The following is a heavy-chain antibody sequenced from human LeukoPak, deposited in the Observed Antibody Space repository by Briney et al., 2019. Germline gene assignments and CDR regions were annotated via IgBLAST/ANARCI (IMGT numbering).Heavy chain of an antibody. CDR3: ARAKMPGIQTAGRVNYFGS. CDR1: EFTFSSYD. Sequence: PGGSLRLSCAASEFTFSSYDMHWVRQATGKGLEWVSTIDTAGNAWYPDSVKGRFTISRENAKNSLNLQMNSLRVGDTAVYYCARAKMPGIQTAGRVNYFGSWGQGTLVTVSA. D-gene: IGHD6-13*01. J-gene: IGHJ4*02. CDR2: IDTAGNA. V-gene: IGHV3-13*01.